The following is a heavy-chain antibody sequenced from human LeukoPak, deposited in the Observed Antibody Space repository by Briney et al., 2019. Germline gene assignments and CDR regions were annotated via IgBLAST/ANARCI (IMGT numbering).Heavy chain of an antibody. CDR2: ISAYNGKT. CDR3: ARGLLRLGEPNWFDP. Sequence: ASVKVSCKTAGYPFISYGISWVRQAPGQGLEWMGWISAYNGKTEFAQKFQGRVTMTRDTSTTTAYMELSSLRSEDTAVYYCARGLLRLGEPNWFDPWGQGTLVTVSS. CDR1: GYPFISYG. D-gene: IGHD3-16*01. J-gene: IGHJ5*02. V-gene: IGHV1-18*01.